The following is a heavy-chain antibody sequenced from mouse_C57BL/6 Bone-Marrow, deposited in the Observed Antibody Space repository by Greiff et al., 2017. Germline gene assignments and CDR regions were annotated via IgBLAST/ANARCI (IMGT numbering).Heavy chain of an antibody. CDR1: GFTFSSYT. Sequence: DVMLVESGGGLVKPGGSLKLSCAASGFTFSSYTMSWVRQTPEKRLEWVATISGGGGNTYYPDSVKGRFTISRDNVKNTLYLQMSSLRSEDTALYYCARHWGYWGQGTTLTVSS. J-gene: IGHJ2*01. V-gene: IGHV5-9*01. CDR2: ISGGGGNT. CDR3: ARHWGY.